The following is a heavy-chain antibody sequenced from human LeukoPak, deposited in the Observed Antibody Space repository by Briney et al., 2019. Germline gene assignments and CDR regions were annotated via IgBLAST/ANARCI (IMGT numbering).Heavy chain of an antibody. Sequence: SETLSLTCTVSGGSISSSSYYWGWIRQPPGKGLEWIGSIYYSGSTYYNPSLKSRVTISVDTSKNQFSLKLSSVTAADTAVYYCARVSGITMIVVVNSAAFDIWGQGTMVTVSS. CDR3: ARVSGITMIVVVNSAAFDI. CDR2: IYYSGST. CDR1: GGSISSSSYY. V-gene: IGHV4-39*07. J-gene: IGHJ3*02. D-gene: IGHD3-22*01.